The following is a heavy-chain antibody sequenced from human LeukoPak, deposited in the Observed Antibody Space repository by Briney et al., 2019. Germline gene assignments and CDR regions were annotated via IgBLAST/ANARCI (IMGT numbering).Heavy chain of an antibody. V-gene: IGHV4-30-2*01. D-gene: IGHD2-8*01. CDR2: IYHSGST. CDR1: GGSISSGGYS. J-gene: IGHJ4*02. CDR3: ARGRRRMVYANTYFDY. Sequence: SETLSLTCAVSGGSISSGGYSWSWIRQPPGRGLEWIGYIYHSGSTYYNPSLKSRVTISVDTSKNQFSLKLSSVTAADTAVYYCARGRRRMVYANTYFDYWGQGTLVTVSS.